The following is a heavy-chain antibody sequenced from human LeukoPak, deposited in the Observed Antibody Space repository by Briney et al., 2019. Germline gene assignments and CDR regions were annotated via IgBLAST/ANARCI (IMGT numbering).Heavy chain of an antibody. CDR1: GFTVSVNY. J-gene: IGHJ4*02. D-gene: IGHD5-18*01. V-gene: IGHV3-66*01. Sequence: GSVRLSCAAFGFTVSVNYMSWVRQAPGKGLECVSVIYSGGNTYYADSVKGRFTISRDNSKNTLYLQMNSLRAEDTAVYYCARDLGYSFDYWGQGTLVTVSS. CDR2: IYSGGNT. CDR3: ARDLGYSFDY.